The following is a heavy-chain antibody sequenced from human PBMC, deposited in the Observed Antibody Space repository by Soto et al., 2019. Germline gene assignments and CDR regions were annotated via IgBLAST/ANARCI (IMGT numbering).Heavy chain of an antibody. V-gene: IGHV1-69*02. CDR3: ARGLHYVSISLDAY. CDR2: IIPILGIA. D-gene: IGHD3-22*01. CDR1: GGTFSSYI. J-gene: IGHJ4*02. Sequence: QVQLVQSGAGVKKPGSSVKVSCKASGGTFSSYIISWVRQAPGQGLEWMGRIIPILGIANYAQKFQGRVTITADKSTSTADMELSSLRSEDTAVYYCARGLHYVSISLDAYWGQGTLVTVSS.